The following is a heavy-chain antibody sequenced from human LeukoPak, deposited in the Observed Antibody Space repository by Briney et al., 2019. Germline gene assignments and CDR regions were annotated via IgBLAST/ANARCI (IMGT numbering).Heavy chain of an antibody. CDR2: INPNSGGT. V-gene: IGHV1-2*02. J-gene: IGHJ4*02. CDR1: GYTFTGYY. CDR3: ARDRRDGGTFDY. D-gene: IGHD4-23*01. Sequence: ASVKVSCKASGYTFTGYYMHWVRQAPGQGLEWMGWINPNSGGTNYAQKFQGRVTMTRDTSISTAYMELSRLRSDGTAVYYCARDRRDGGTFDYWGQGTLVTVSS.